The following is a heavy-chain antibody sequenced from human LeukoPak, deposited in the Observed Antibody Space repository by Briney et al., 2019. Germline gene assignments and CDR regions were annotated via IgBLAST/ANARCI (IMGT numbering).Heavy chain of an antibody. CDR3: AGAPKDALRLGELSSVFFDY. Sequence: PSETLSLACAVYGGSFSGYYWSWIRQPPGKGLEWIGEINHSGSTNYNPSLKSRVTISVDTSKNQFSLKLSSVTAADTAVYYCAGAPKDALRLGELSSVFFDYWGQGTLVTVSS. V-gene: IGHV4-34*01. J-gene: IGHJ4*02. CDR1: GGSFSGYY. CDR2: INHSGST. D-gene: IGHD3-16*02.